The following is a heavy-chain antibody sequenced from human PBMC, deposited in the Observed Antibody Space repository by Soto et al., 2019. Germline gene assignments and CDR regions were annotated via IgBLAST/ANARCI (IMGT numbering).Heavy chain of an antibody. D-gene: IGHD3-9*01. CDR3: VRGLPAYDILPGPGEY. CDR2: ILYDGSNK. Sequence: GGSRRRSWAPAACTFSSYLMHCIPQAPCKRLKCVSVILYDGSNKDYAYSLKDRFTISRDNSQNTLYLQINSQKPEDTAVYYCVRGLPAYDILPGPGEYWGQGTLVTVSS. CDR1: ACTFSSYL. V-gene: IGHV3-33*01. J-gene: IGHJ1*01.